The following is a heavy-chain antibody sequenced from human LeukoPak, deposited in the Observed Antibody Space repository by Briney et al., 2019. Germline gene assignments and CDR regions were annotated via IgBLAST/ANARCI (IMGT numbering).Heavy chain of an antibody. J-gene: IGHJ4*02. CDR1: GYTFTRYS. Sequence: ASVKVSCKASGYTFTRYSMYWVRQAPGQGLEWVGIIFPSDGSTVYGQKSQGRVTMTRDTSTSTVYMELSSLSSEDTALYYCARRYSGYAGDYWGQGTLVTVSS. D-gene: IGHD5-12*01. V-gene: IGHV1-46*01. CDR3: ARRYSGYAGDY. CDR2: IFPSDGST.